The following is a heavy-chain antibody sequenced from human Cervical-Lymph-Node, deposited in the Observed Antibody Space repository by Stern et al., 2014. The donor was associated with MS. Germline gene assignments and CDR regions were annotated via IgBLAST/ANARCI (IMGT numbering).Heavy chain of an antibody. CDR1: GFYFTDAW. CDR2: IKSKRGGETT. J-gene: IGHJ5*01. D-gene: IGHD3-3*01. V-gene: IGHV3-15*01. CDR3: TWSGFNWFGS. Sequence: EDQLVESGGGLVEPGGSLRLSCAASGFYFTDAWMSWVRQAPGKGLEWVARIKSKRGGETTDYAASVKGRFSISRDDLKNTVYLQMNSLKIEDTALYYCTWSGFNWFGSWGQGTLATVSS.